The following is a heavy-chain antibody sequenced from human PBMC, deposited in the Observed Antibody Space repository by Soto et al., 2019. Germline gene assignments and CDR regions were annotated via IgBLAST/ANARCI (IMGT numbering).Heavy chain of an antibody. CDR2: ISSSSSYI. J-gene: IGHJ6*02. Sequence: GGSLRLSCAASGFTFSSYSMNWVRQAPGKGLEWVSSISSSSSYIYYADSVKGRFTISRDNAKNSLYLQMNSLRAEDTAVYYCARGVYDYVLGSYSYSGMDVWGQGNTLTVSS. CDR3: ARGVYDYVLGSYSYSGMDV. CDR1: GFTFSSYS. V-gene: IGHV3-21*01. D-gene: IGHD3-16*01.